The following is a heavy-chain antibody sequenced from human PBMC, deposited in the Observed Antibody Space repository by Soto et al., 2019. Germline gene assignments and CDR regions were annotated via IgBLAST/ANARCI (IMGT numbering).Heavy chain of an antibody. CDR2: IYYSGST. D-gene: IGHD6-13*01. CDR1: GGSISSCY. J-gene: IGHJ5*02. V-gene: IGHV4-59*01. CDR3: ARDLRRSRWYLIDP. Sequence: SETLSLTCTVSGGSISSCYGSWIRQPPGKGLEWIGYIYYSGSTNYNPSLKSRVTISVDTSKNQFSLKMSSVTAADTAVYYCARDLRRSRWYLIDPWGQGTLVTVSS.